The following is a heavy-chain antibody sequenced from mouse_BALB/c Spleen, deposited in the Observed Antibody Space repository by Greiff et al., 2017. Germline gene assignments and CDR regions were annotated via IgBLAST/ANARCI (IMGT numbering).Heavy chain of an antibody. CDR3: ARDDRYDAYAMDY. J-gene: IGHJ4*01. CDR1: GYTFSSYW. V-gene: IGHV1-9*01. CDR2: ILPGSGST. Sequence: VQLQQSGAELMKPGASVKISCKATGYTFSSYWIEWVKQRPGHGLEWIGEILPGSGSTNYNEKFKGKATFTADTSSNTAYMQLSSLTSEDSAVYYCARDDRYDAYAMDYWGQGTSVTVSS. D-gene: IGHD2-14*01.